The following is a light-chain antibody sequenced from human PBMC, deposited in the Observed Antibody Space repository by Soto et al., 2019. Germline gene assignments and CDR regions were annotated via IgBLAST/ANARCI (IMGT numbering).Light chain of an antibody. Sequence: QSALTQPASVSGSPGQSITISCTGTSSDVGGYNYVSWYQQHPGKAPKVMIFEVNHRPSGVSNRFSGSKSGNTASLTISGLQAEDEADYFCSSYTSSSTLYVFGTGTKVTVL. CDR3: SSYTSSSTLYV. J-gene: IGLJ1*01. V-gene: IGLV2-14*01. CDR2: EVN. CDR1: SSDVGGYNY.